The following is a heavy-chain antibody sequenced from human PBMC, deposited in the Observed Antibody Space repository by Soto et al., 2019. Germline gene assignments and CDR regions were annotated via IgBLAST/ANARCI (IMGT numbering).Heavy chain of an antibody. Sequence: SETLSLTCTVSGVSISSYYWSWIRQAAGQGLEWIGRIYPGGSTNYNPSLKSRVTMSADTSKNQFSLRLTSVTAADTAVYYCARANVGPPGGGRWHMPFNFWGQGPLVTVSS. J-gene: IGHJ4*02. CDR1: GVSISSYY. V-gene: IGHV4-4*07. CDR2: IYPGGST. D-gene: IGHD2-15*01. CDR3: ARANVGPPGGGRWHMPFNF.